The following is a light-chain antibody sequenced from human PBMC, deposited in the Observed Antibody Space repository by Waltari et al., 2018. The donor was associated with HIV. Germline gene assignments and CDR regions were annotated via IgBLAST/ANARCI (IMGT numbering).Light chain of an antibody. J-gene: IGLJ2*01. V-gene: IGLV2-14*01. CDR1: SSDVGGYNY. Sequence: QSALTQPASVSGSPGQSITISCTGTSSDVGGYNYVSWYQQHPGKAPKLMIYDVSYRPSGVFNRFSGSNAGNTASLTISGLQAEDDADYYCSSYTSSSTLYVVFGGGTKLTVL. CDR2: DVS. CDR3: SSYTSSSTLYVV.